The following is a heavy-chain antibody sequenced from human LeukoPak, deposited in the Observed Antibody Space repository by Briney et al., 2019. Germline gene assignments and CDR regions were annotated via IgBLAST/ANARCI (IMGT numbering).Heavy chain of an antibody. CDR3: ARLSPATVTADY. D-gene: IGHD4-17*01. V-gene: IGHV4-34*01. J-gene: IGHJ4*02. Sequence: PSETLSLTCAVYGGSFSGYYWSWIRQPPGKGLEWIGEINHSGSTNYNPSLKSRVTISVDTSKNQFSLKLSSVTAADTAVYYCARLSPATVTADYWGQGTLVTVSS. CDR1: GGSFSGYY. CDR2: INHSGST.